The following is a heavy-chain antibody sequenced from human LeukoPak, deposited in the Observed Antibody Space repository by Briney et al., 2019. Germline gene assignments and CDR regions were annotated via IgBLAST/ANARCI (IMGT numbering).Heavy chain of an antibody. J-gene: IGHJ5*02. V-gene: IGHV3-21*01. CDR1: GFTFSSYS. Sequence: GGSLGLSCAASGFTFSSYSMHWVRQAPGKGLEWVSSISDSSSYIYYADSVKGRFTISRDNAKNSLYLRMNSLRAEDTAMYYCASPALGQVTMKPWGQGTLVTVSS. CDR2: ISDSSSYI. CDR3: ASPALGQVTMKP. D-gene: IGHD3-22*01.